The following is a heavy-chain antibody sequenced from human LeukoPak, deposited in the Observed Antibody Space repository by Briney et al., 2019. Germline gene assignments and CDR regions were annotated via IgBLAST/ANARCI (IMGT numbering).Heavy chain of an antibody. D-gene: IGHD2-21*01. CDR1: GFNFRGYA. V-gene: IGHV3-23*01. J-gene: IGHJ6*02. CDR3: AKEVVMGETNYYYYGMDV. CDR2: ISGSGGRA. Sequence: GGSLRLPCAASGFNFRGYAMSWVRQAPGKGLEWVSAISGSGGRAHYADSVRGRFTISRDNSQNTLQLQMNSLRAEDTAVYYCAKEVVMGETNYYYYGMDVWGQGTTVTVSS.